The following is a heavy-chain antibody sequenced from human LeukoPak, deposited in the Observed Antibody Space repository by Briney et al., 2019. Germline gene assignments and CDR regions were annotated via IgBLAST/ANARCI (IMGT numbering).Heavy chain of an antibody. V-gene: IGHV1-2*02. D-gene: IGHD3-10*01. CDR2: INPNSGGT. Sequence: ASVTVSCKASGYTFTSYAMAWLRQAPGQGLEWMGWINPNSGGTNYAQKFQGRVTMTRDTSISTAYMELSRLRSDDTAVYYCARAPYYYGSGSYYYWGQGTLVTVSS. CDR3: ARAPYYYGSGSYYY. J-gene: IGHJ4*02. CDR1: GYTFTSYA.